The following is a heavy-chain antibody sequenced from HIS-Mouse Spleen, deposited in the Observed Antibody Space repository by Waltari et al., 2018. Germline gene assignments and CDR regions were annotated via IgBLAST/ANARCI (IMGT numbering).Heavy chain of an antibody. J-gene: IGHJ4*02. CDR1: GGSISSSSYY. V-gene: IGHV4-39*07. CDR2: IYYSGST. D-gene: IGHD6-19*01. Sequence: QLQLQESGPGLVKPSETLSLTCTVSGGSISSSSYYWGWLRQPPGKGLEWIGSIYYSGSTNYNPSLKSRVTISVDTSKNQFSLKLSSVTAADTAVYYCARYIAVAAIGYYFDYWGQGTLVTVSS. CDR3: ARYIAVAAIGYYFDY.